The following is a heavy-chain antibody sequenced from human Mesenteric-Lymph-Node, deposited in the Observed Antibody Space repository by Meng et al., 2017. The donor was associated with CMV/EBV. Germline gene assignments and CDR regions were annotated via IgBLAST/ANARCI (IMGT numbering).Heavy chain of an antibody. Sequence: EVRLFEAGGVLVPPWGALRLSCAASGFSFSSYAFNWVRQAPGKGLEWVSTISILADGTHYADSAKGRFTISRDNSKNTLYLQMNSLRVDDTAVYYCAKDYDSSRMYEGNWGQGTLVTVSS. J-gene: IGHJ4*02. V-gene: IGHV3-23*01. CDR3: AKDYDSSRMYEGN. CDR1: GFSFSSYA. D-gene: IGHD3-22*01. CDR2: ISILADGT.